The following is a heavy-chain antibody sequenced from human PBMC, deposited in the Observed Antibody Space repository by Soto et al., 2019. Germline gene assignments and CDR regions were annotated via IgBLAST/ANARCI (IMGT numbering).Heavy chain of an antibody. D-gene: IGHD3-3*01. J-gene: IGHJ6*04. V-gene: IGHV5-51*01. CDR1: GCSFSSYW. CDR2: IYPGDSDT. Sequence: HGASLKISCKGSGCSFSSYWIGWVRQMPWKGLEWMGIIYPGDSDTRYSPSFQGQVTISADKSISTAYLQWSSLKASDTAMYYCATPCGVVTEDYYVMAGWGKVTSVTVSS. CDR3: ATPCGVVTEDYYVMAG.